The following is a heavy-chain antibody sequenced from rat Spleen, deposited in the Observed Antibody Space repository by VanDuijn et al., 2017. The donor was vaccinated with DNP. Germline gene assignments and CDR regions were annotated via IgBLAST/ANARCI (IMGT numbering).Heavy chain of an antibody. Sequence: EVQLVESGGGLVQPGRSLKLSCAASGFTFSDYYMAWVRQAPKKGLEWVASISYEGSSTYYGDSVKGRFTISRDNAKSTLYLQMNSLRSEDTATYYCARQDTIAASFDYWGQGVMVTVSS. CDR2: ISYEGSST. CDR3: ARQDTIAASFDY. J-gene: IGHJ2*01. CDR1: GFTFSDYY. D-gene: IGHD1-2*01. V-gene: IGHV5-22*01.